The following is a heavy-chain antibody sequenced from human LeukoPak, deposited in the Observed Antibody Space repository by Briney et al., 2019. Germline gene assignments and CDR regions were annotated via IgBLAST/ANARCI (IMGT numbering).Heavy chain of an antibody. CDR2: IYYSGST. J-gene: IGHJ4*02. CDR3: AAGNCSGGSCYSGPIDY. V-gene: IGHV4-31*11. Sequence: PSETLSLTCAVSGGSISSGGYYWSWIRQHPGKGLEWIGYIYYSGSTYYNPSLKSRVTISVDTSKNQFSLKLSSVTAADTAVYYCAAGNCSGGSCYSGPIDYWGQGTLVTVSS. D-gene: IGHD2-15*01. CDR1: GGSISSGGYY.